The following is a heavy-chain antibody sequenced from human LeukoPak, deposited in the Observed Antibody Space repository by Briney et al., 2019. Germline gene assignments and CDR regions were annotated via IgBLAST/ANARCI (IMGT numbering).Heavy chain of an antibody. CDR3: ARDYTVTTILYYYYYYMDV. V-gene: IGHV3-7*01. CDR1: GLISSSHA. CDR2: IKQDGSEK. Sequence: GGSLRLSCVASGLISSSHAMSWVRHAPGKGLEGVANIKQDGSEKYYVDSVKGRFTISRDNAKNSLYLQMNSLRAEDTAVYYCARDYTVTTILYYYYYYMDVWGKGTTVTVSS. J-gene: IGHJ6*03. D-gene: IGHD4-17*01.